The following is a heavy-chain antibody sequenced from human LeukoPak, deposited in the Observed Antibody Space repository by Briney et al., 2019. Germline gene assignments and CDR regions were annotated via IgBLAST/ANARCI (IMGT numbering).Heavy chain of an antibody. CDR3: ARDPDYYDSTEN. V-gene: IGHV3-23*01. D-gene: IGHD3-22*01. CDR1: GFTFNNYA. CDR2: ISGRGDTT. J-gene: IGHJ4*02. Sequence: GGSLRLSCAASGFTFNNYAMTWVRQAPGKGLEWVSAISGRGDTTYYADSVKGRFTISRDNSKNTLYLQMNSLRAEDTAVYYCARDPDYYDSTENWGQGTLVTVSS.